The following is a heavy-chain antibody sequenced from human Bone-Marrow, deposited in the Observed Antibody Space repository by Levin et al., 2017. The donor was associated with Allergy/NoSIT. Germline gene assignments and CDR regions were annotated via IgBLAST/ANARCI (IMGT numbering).Heavy chain of an antibody. Sequence: LSLTCAASRFTFSSYEMNWVRQAPGKGLEWVSYISSSGSTIYYADSVKGRFTISRDNAKNSLYLQMNSLRAEDTAVYYCARDPCGSCDYMDVWGKGTTVTVSS. CDR3: ARDPCGSCDYMDV. V-gene: IGHV3-48*03. J-gene: IGHJ6*03. D-gene: IGHD2-15*01. CDR2: ISSSGSTI. CDR1: RFTFSSYE.